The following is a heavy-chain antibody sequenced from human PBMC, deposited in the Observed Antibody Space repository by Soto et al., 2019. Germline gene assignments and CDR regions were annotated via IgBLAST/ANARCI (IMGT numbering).Heavy chain of an antibody. D-gene: IGHD4-4*01. Sequence: QVQLQESGPGLVKPSETLSLSCAVSGVSITSTDWWSWVRQPPGKGLQWIGEVSLGGGANYNPPLKSRVTISVDNSKNQFSLTLNSVTAADTAVYFCAGSTADTTLKASSFWGQGTLVTVSS. CDR3: AGSTADTTLKASSF. V-gene: IGHV4-4*02. J-gene: IGHJ4*02. CDR2: VSLGGGA. CDR1: GVSITSTDW.